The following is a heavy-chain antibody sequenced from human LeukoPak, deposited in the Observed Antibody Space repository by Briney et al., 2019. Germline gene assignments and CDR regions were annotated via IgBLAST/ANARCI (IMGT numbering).Heavy chain of an antibody. D-gene: IGHD6-19*01. J-gene: IGHJ6*03. Sequence: GGSLRLSCAASGFTFSSYGMHWVRQAPGKGLEWVAVIWYDGSNKYYADSVKGRFTISRDNSKNTLYLQMNSLRDEDTAVYYCARQPFSISSGWSNYYYYYMDVWGKGTTVTVSS. CDR3: ARQPFSISSGWSNYYYYYMDV. CDR1: GFTFSSYG. V-gene: IGHV3-33*01. CDR2: IWYDGSNK.